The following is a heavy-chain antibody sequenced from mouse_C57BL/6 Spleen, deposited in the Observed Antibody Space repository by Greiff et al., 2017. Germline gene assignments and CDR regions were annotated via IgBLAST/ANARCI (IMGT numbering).Heavy chain of an antibody. J-gene: IGHJ4*01. V-gene: IGHV1-15*01. D-gene: IGHD1-1*01. Sequence: VKLQQSGAELVRPGASVTLSCKASGYTFTDYEMHWVKQTPVHGLEWIGAIDPETGGTAYNQKFKGKAILTADKSSSTAYMELRSLTSEDSAVYYCTRSSVVANAMDYWGQGTSVTVSS. CDR3: TRSSVVANAMDY. CDR1: GYTFTDYE. CDR2: IDPETGGT.